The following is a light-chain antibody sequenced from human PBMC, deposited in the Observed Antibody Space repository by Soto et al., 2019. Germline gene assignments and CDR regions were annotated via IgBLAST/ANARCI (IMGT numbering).Light chain of an antibody. J-gene: IGKJ1*01. CDR2: DAS. Sequence: DIVLTQSPATLSLSPGDRATLSCRASQSVSSYLAWYQQKPGQAPRLLIYDASNRATGIPARFSGSGSGTDFTLTISSLEPEDFAVYYCQQRSNWPTFGQGTKVEIK. CDR1: QSVSSY. V-gene: IGKV3-11*01. CDR3: QQRSNWPT.